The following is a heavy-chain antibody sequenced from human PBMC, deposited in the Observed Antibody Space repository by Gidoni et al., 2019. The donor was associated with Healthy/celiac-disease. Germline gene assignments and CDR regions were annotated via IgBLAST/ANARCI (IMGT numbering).Heavy chain of an antibody. CDR1: GFTFSSYW. CDR3: ARDLGAVGISFCAVAGTGWFDP. Sequence: EVQLVESGGGLVQPGGSLRLSCAASGFTFSSYWMHGVRQAPGKGLVWVSRINSDGSSTSYAYSVKGRFTISRDNAKNTLYLQMNSLRAEDTAVYYCARDLGAVGISFCAVAGTGWFDPWGQGTLVTVSS. CDR2: INSDGSST. D-gene: IGHD6-19*01. J-gene: IGHJ5*02. V-gene: IGHV3-74*01.